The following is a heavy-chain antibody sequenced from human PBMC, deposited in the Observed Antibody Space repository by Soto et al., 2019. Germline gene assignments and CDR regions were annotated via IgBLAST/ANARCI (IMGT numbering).Heavy chain of an antibody. V-gene: IGHV3-23*01. D-gene: IGHD3-10*01. Sequence: PGGSLRLSCAASGFTFSSYAMSWVRQAPGKGLEWVSAIGGSGSSTFYTDSVKGRFTISRDNSKNTLYLQMNSLRVEDTAVYYCAKALYASGPRDYWGQGTLVTVS. CDR3: AKALYASGPRDY. CDR2: IGGSGSST. CDR1: GFTFSSYA. J-gene: IGHJ4*02.